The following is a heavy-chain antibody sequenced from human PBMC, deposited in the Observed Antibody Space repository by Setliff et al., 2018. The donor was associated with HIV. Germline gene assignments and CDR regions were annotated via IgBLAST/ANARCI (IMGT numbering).Heavy chain of an antibody. V-gene: IGHV1-46*01. CDR2: INPSGGST. J-gene: IGHJ3*01. Sequence: ASVKVSCKTSGYAFTSYYMHWVRQAPGQGLEWMGVINPSGGSTNYAQKFQGRVIMTLDTSISTAYLEIPRLTSDDAAVYYCARPRVFDSFDVWGQGTMVTVSS. CDR3: ARPRVFDSFDV. CDR1: GYAFTSYY.